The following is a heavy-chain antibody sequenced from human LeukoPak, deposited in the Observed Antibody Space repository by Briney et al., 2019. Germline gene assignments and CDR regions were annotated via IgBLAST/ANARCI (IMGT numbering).Heavy chain of an antibody. Sequence: GGSLRLSCAASGFTFSSYAMHWVRQAPGKGLEWVAVISYDGSNKYYADSVKGRFTISRDNSKNTLYLQMNSLRAEDTAVYYCARNRITPGIAAVLDYWGQGTLVTVSS. J-gene: IGHJ4*02. CDR3: ARNRITPGIAAVLDY. CDR1: GFTFSSYA. D-gene: IGHD6-13*01. V-gene: IGHV3-30-3*01. CDR2: ISYDGSNK.